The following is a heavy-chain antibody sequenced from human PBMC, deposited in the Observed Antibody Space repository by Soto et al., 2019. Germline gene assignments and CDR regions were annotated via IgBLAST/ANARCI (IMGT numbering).Heavy chain of an antibody. V-gene: IGHV3-30*18. CDR2: ISYDGSNK. D-gene: IGHD6-19*01. CDR1: GFTFSSYG. Sequence: GGSLRLSCAASGFTFSSYGMHWVRQAPGKGLEWVAVISYDGSNKYYADSVKGRFTISRDNSKNTLYLQMNSLRAEDTAVYYCAKGELGLAVAGSFDYWGQGTLVTVSS. CDR3: AKGELGLAVAGSFDY. J-gene: IGHJ4*02.